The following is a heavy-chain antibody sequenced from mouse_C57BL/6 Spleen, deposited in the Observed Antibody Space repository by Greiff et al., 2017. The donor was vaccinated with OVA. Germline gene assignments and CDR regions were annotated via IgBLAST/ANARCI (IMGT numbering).Heavy chain of an antibody. CDR3: ARKDYSNYVYWYFDV. V-gene: IGHV1-69*01. J-gene: IGHJ1*03. CDR2: LDPSDSYT. CDR1: GYTFTSYW. D-gene: IGHD2-5*01. Sequence: VQLQQPGAELVMPGASVKLSCKASGYTFTSYWMHWVKQRPGQGLEWIGELDPSDSYTNYNQKFKGKSTLTVDKSSSTAYMQLSSLTSEDSAVYYCARKDYSNYVYWYFDVWGTGTTVTVSS.